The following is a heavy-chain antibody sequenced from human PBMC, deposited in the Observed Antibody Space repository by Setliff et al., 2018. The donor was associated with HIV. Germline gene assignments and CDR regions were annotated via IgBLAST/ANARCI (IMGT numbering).Heavy chain of an antibody. V-gene: IGHV5-51*01. CDR3: ARGPLSSLWTGFYTGAFDI. J-gene: IGHJ3*02. CDR1: GYSFTTHW. CDR2: IYPGDSHT. Sequence: GESLKISCETSGYSFTTHWIGWVRQMPGKGLEWMGVIYPGDSHTTYSPSFQGQVTISADKPISTAYLQWSSLKASDTAMYYCARGPLSSLWTGFYTGAFDIWGQGTTVTVSS. D-gene: IGHD3-3*01.